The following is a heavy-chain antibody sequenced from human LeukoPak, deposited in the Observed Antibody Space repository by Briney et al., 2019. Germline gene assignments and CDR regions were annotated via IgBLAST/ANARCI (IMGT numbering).Heavy chain of an antibody. V-gene: IGHV4-34*01. CDR2: INHSGST. CDR3: ATYDYVWGSLDY. Sequence: PSETLSLTCAAYGGSFSGYYWSWIRQPPGKVLEWIGEINHSGSTNYNPSLKSRVTISVDTSKNQFSLKLSSVTAADTAVYYCATYDYVWGSLDYWGQGTLVTVSS. CDR1: GGSFSGYY. D-gene: IGHD3-16*01. J-gene: IGHJ4*02.